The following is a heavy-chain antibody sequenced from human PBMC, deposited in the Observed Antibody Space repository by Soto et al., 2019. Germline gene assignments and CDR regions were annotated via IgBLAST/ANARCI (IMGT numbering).Heavy chain of an antibody. CDR1: GGTFSTYA. J-gene: IGHJ4*02. CDR3: ARPKGTYSSGYSYFDV. CDR2: IIPLFGTA. Sequence: QVQLDQSGGEVKQPGSSVRVSCKTSGGTFSTYAINWVRQAPGQGLEWMGAIIPLFGTADYSQKFQGRVTITADESTSTAYMELSSLRFDDTAVYFCARPKGTYSSGYSYFDVWGQGTLVTGSS. D-gene: IGHD6-19*01. V-gene: IGHV1-69*01.